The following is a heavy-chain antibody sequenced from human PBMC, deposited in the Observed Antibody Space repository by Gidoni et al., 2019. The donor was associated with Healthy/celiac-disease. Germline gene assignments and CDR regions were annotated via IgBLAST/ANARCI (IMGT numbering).Heavy chain of an antibody. Sequence: QVQLVESGGGVVQPGRSLRLSCAASGFTFSSYPMHWVRQAPGKGLEWVAVISYEGSNKYYAEAVKGRFTISRDNSKNTLYLQMNSLRAEDTAVYYCARSYCSSTSCYTGARYYMDVWGKGTTVTVSS. CDR1: GFTFSSYP. CDR3: ARSYCSSTSCYTGARYYMDV. D-gene: IGHD2-2*02. CDR2: ISYEGSNK. V-gene: IGHV3-30-3*01. J-gene: IGHJ6*03.